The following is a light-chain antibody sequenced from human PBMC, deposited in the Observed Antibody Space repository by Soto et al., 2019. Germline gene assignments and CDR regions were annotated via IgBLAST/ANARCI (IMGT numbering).Light chain of an antibody. Sequence: EIVLTQSPGPLSLSPGERATLSCRCSQSVSSYSLAWYQKKPGQAPRLLIYGASSRAAGIPDRFSGSGAGTDFTLTISGLEPEDFAVYYCQQYGSSLTWTFGQGTKVDIK. CDR2: GAS. CDR3: QQYGSSLTWT. J-gene: IGKJ1*01. CDR1: QSVSSYS. V-gene: IGKV3-20*01.